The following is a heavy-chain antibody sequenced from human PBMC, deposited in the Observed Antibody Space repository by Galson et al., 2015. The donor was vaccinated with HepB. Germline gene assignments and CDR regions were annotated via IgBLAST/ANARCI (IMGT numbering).Heavy chain of an antibody. CDR1: GFTFSSYA. CDR3: AKDKAYYDFWSGYLDY. CDR2: ITGSAGGA. V-gene: IGHV3-23*01. Sequence: SLRLSCAASGFTFSSYAMSWVRQAPGKGLEWVSSITGSAGGAYYADSVKGRFTISRDNSKNTVFLQMNSLRVEDTAVYYCAKDKAYYDFWSGYLDYWGQGTLVTVSS. J-gene: IGHJ4*02. D-gene: IGHD3-3*01.